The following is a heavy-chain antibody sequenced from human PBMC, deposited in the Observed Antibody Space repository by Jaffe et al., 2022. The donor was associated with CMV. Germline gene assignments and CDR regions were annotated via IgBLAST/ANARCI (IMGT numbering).Heavy chain of an antibody. CDR3: ARAREYSGSHTGVDY. D-gene: IGHD1-26*01. V-gene: IGHV3-21*01. Sequence: EVQLVESGGGLVKPGGSLRLSCAASGFTFSSYSMNWVRQAPGKGLEWVSSISSSSSYIYYADSVKGRFTISRDNAKNSLYLQMNSLRAEDTAVYYCARAREYSGSHTGVDYWGQGTLVTVSS. J-gene: IGHJ4*02. CDR2: ISSSSSYI. CDR1: GFTFSSYS.